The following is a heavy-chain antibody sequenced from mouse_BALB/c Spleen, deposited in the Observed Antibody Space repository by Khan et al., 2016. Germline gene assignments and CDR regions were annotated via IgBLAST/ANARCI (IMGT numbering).Heavy chain of an antibody. V-gene: IGHV2-9*02. J-gene: IGHJ3*01. CDR2: IWAGGST. CDR1: GFSLTHYG. Sequence: QVQLKESGPGLVAPSQSLSITCTVTGFSLTHYGVHWVRQPPGKGLEWLGIIWAGGSTNYNSALMSRLSISKDNSKSQVSLKMNSLQTDDTAMYXSARDANYRYDGFAYWGQGTLVTVSA. CDR3: ARDANYRYDGFAY. D-gene: IGHD2-14*01.